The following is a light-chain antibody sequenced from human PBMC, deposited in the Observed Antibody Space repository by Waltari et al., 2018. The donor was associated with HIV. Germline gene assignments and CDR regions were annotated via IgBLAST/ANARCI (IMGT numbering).Light chain of an antibody. CDR1: HIVHSN. Sequence: ELVMTQSPATLSVSPGEGATLSCRASHIVHSNLAWYQHNPGQAPRLLIYGASTRATGVPARFSGTGSGTEFTLTISSLQSEDFVVYYCQQYNNWPRTFGQGTKVEIK. CDR2: GAS. CDR3: QQYNNWPRT. V-gene: IGKV3-15*01. J-gene: IGKJ3*01.